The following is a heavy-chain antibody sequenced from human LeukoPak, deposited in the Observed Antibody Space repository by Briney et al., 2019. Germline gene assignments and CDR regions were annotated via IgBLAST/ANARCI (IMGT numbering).Heavy chain of an antibody. D-gene: IGHD3-22*01. CDR2: ISSNGDST. CDR1: GFTFSSYP. Sequence: PGGSLRLSCAASGFTFSSYPMHWVRQAPGKGLEYVSGISSNGDSTYYANSVKGRFTISRDNSKNTLYLQMGSLRAEDMAVYYCAREHYYEELDYWGQGTLVTVSS. CDR3: AREHYYEELDY. V-gene: IGHV3-64*01. J-gene: IGHJ4*02.